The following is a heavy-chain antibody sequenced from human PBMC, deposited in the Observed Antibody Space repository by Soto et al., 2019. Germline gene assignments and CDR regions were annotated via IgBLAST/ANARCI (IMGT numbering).Heavy chain of an antibody. D-gene: IGHD6-19*01. V-gene: IGHV3-23*01. Sequence: RGSLLVSCASSGFTFSIYAMSWVRQAPGKGLEWVSAISGSGGSTYYADSVKGRFTISRDNSKNTLYLQMNSLRAEDTAVYYCATPGYSSGWYEGSFDYWGQGTLVTVSS. J-gene: IGHJ4*02. CDR1: GFTFSIYA. CDR3: ATPGYSSGWYEGSFDY. CDR2: ISGSGGST.